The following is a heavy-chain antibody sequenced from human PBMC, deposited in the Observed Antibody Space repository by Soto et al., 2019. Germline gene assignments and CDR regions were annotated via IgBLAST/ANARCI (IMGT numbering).Heavy chain of an antibody. D-gene: IGHD3-22*01. J-gene: IGHJ6*01. CDR1: GFTFSSAC. CDR2: IKTEADGGTT. CDR3: SAGLFLRWLKFYYYCYAMDF. Sequence: GSLRLSCAASGFTFSSACMNWVRQAPGKGLEWVGRIKTEADGGTTEYAAPVTGRVTISRDDSRNMVYLQLNSLKIEDTGVYYCSAGLFLRWLKFYYYCYAMDFWGQGTTVTVSS. V-gene: IGHV3-15*07.